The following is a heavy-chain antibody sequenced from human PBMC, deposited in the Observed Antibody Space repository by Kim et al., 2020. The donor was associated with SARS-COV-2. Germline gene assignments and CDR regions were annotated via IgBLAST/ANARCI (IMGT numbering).Heavy chain of an antibody. CDR3: ARVGRAGHFDY. J-gene: IGHJ4*02. Sequence: SETLSLTCTVSGGSISSSSYYWGWIRQPPGKGLEWIGSIYYSGSTYYNPSLKSRVTISVDTSKNQFSLKLSSVTAADTAVYYCARVGRAGHFDYWGQGTLVTVSS. CDR2: IYYSGST. V-gene: IGHV4-39*07. CDR1: GGSISSSSYY. D-gene: IGHD1-26*01.